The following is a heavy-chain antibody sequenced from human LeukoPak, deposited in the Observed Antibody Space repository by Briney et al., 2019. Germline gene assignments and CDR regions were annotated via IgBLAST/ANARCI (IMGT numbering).Heavy chain of an antibody. J-gene: IGHJ3*02. V-gene: IGHV4-59*01. CDR2: IYYSGST. Sequence: SETLSLTCTVSGGSISSYHWNWIRQPPGKGLEWIGYIYYSGSTNYNPSLKSRVTMSVDTSKNQFSLKLSSVTAADTAVYYCARNTNYAFDIWGQGTMVTVSS. CDR3: ARNTNYAFDI. CDR1: GGSISSYH. D-gene: IGHD2-8*01.